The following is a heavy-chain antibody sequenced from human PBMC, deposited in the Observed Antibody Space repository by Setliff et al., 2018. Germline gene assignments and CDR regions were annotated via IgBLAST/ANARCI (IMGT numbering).Heavy chain of an antibody. Sequence: GSGPTLVNPTQTLTLTCTFSGFSLTTSGTCVTWIRQPPGRALEWLARIDWDGDKYYNTSLRTRLTLSKDTSKNQVFLTMTNMDPVDTATYYCARSRYELPHYYFDYWGQGILVTV. J-gene: IGHJ4*02. CDR2: IDWDGDK. CDR3: ARSRYELPHYYFDY. CDR1: GFSLTTSGTC. D-gene: IGHD1-7*01. V-gene: IGHV2-70*11.